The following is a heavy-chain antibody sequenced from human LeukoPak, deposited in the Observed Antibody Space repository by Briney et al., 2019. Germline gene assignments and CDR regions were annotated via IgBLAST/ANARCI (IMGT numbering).Heavy chain of an antibody. D-gene: IGHD2-21*02. CDR1: GFTVSSNY. J-gene: IGHJ3*02. Sequence: GGSLRLSCAASGFTVSSNYMSWVRKAPGKGLEWVSVIYSGGSTYYADSVKGRFTISRDNSKNTLYLQMNSLRAEDTAVYYCARVGDLDAFDIWGQGTMVTVSS. CDR2: IYSGGST. CDR3: ARVGDLDAFDI. V-gene: IGHV3-53*01.